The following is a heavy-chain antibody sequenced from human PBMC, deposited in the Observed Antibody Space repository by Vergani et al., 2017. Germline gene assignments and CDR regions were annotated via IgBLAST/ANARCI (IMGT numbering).Heavy chain of an antibody. CDR3: ARDFGVVYNNWFDP. Sequence: QVQLVQSGAEVKKPGASVKVSCKVSGYTLTELSMHWVRQAPGKGLEWMGGFDPEDGETIYAQKFQGRVTMTRDTSISTAYMELSRLRSDDTAVYYCARDFGVVYNNWFDPWGQGTLVTVSS. CDR1: GYTLTELS. CDR2: FDPEDGET. V-gene: IGHV1-24*01. J-gene: IGHJ5*02. D-gene: IGHD3-3*01.